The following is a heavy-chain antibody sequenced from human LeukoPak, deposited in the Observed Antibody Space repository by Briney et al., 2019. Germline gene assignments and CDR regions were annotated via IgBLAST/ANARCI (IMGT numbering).Heavy chain of an antibody. Sequence: SETLSLTCTVSGGSISSSSYYWGWIRQPPVKGLEWIGSIYYSGSTYYNPSLKSRVTISVDTSKNQFSLKLSSVTAADTAVYYCARLRYSSNNWFDPWGQGTLVTVSS. CDR1: GGSISSSSYY. J-gene: IGHJ5*02. D-gene: IGHD6-19*01. CDR3: ARLRYSSNNWFDP. V-gene: IGHV4-39*07. CDR2: IYYSGST.